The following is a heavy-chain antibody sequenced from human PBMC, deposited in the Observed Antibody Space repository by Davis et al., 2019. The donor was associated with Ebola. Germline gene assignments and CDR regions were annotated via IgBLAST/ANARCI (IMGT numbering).Heavy chain of an antibody. CDR1: GFTFSSYA. CDR3: AKCARGYCISTSCYSSYYYYYGMDV. D-gene: IGHD2-2*01. J-gene: IGHJ6*02. CDR2: ISGSGGST. Sequence: GGSLKISCAASGFTFSSYAMSWVRQAPGKGLEWVSAISGSGGSTYYADSVKGRFTISRDNSKNTLYLQMNSLRAEDTAVYYCAKCARGYCISTSCYSSYYYYYGMDVWGQGTTVTVSS. V-gene: IGHV3-23*01.